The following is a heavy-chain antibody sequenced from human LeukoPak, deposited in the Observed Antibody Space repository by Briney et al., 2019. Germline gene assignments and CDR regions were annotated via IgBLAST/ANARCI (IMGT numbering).Heavy chain of an antibody. J-gene: IGHJ4*02. CDR1: GGSISSYY. CDR2: IYYSGST. V-gene: IGHV4-59*01. D-gene: IGHD6-13*01. Sequence: SETLSLTCTVSGGSISSYYWSWIRQPPGKGLEWIGYIYYSGSTNYNPSLKSRVTISVDTSKNQFSLKLSSVTAADTAVYYCARDGYSGSWYSLDYWGQGTLVTVSS. CDR3: ARDGYSGSWYSLDY.